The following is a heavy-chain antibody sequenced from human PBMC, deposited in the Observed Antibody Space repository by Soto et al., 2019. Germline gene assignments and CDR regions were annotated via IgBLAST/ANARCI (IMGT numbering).Heavy chain of an antibody. D-gene: IGHD5-18*01. J-gene: IGHJ4*02. CDR1: GGSISSYY. CDR2: IYYSGST. V-gene: IGHV4-59*08. Sequence: PSETLSLTCTVSGGSISSYYWSWIRQPPGKGLEWIGYIYYSGSTNYNPSLKSRVTISVDTSKNQFSLKLSSVTAADTAVYYCARHWDTAMVYLDYWGQGTLVTVSS. CDR3: ARHWDTAMVYLDY.